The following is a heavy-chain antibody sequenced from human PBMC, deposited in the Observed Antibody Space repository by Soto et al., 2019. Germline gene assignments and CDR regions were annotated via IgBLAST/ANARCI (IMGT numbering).Heavy chain of an antibody. D-gene: IGHD7-27*01. CDR3: ARGPSGDKVDS. Sequence: QVQLQESGPGLVKPSQTLSLTCTVSGGSISTVDYWWSWIRQSPDMGLEWIGHIYDGGRTYNNPSLESRVTMSVYTSKSQLSLPLSSVSAADTAVYYCARGPSGDKVDSWGQGTLVTVSS. CDR2: IYDGGRT. V-gene: IGHV4-30-4*01. CDR1: GGSISTVDYW. J-gene: IGHJ4*02.